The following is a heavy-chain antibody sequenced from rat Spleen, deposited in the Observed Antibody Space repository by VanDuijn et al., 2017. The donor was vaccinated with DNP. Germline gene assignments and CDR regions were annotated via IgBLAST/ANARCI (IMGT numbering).Heavy chain of an antibody. CDR3: TIDLRYYGGDY. Sequence: EVQLVESGGGLVQPGRSMKLSCAASGFTFSHYDMAWVRQAPKKGLEWVSTITYDGSSTYYRDSVKGRFTISRDNTKSTLYLQMDSLRSEDTATYYCTIDLRYYGGDYWGQGVIVTVSS. CDR1: GFTFSHYD. V-gene: IGHV5-7*01. J-gene: IGHJ2*01. CDR2: ITYDGSST. D-gene: IGHD1-6*01.